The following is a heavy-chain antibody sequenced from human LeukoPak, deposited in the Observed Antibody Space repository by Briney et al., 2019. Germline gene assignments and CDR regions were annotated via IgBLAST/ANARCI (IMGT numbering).Heavy chain of an antibody. Sequence: PSETLSLTCTVSGGSISSYYWSWIRQPPGKGLEWIGYIYYSGSTNYNPSLKSRVTISVDTSKNQFSLKLSSVTAADTAVCYCARVIYDSSGYYYFDYWGQGTLVTVSS. CDR2: IYYSGST. CDR3: ARVIYDSSGYYYFDY. V-gene: IGHV4-59*01. CDR1: GGSISSYY. J-gene: IGHJ4*02. D-gene: IGHD3-22*01.